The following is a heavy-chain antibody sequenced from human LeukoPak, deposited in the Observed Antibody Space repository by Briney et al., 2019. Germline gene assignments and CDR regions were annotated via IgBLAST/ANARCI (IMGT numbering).Heavy chain of an antibody. CDR1: GYTFTGYY. CDR3: ASANSSGAFDI. Sequence: ASVKVSCKASGYTFTGYYMHWVRQAPGQGLEWMGWINPNSGGTNYVQKFQGWVTMTRDTSISTAYMELSRLRSDDTAVYYCASANSSGAFDIWGQGTMVTVSS. CDR2: INPNSGGT. D-gene: IGHD6-6*01. J-gene: IGHJ3*02. V-gene: IGHV1-2*04.